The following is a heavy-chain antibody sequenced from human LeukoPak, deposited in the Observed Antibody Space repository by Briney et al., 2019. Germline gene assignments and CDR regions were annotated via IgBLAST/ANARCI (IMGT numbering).Heavy chain of an antibody. CDR3: AKPYYYDSSGYYMLDYYYGMDV. J-gene: IGHJ6*02. V-gene: IGHV3-23*01. Sequence: GGSLRLSCAASGFTFSSYAMSWVRQAPGKGLEWVSAISGSGGSTYYADSVKGRFTISRDNSKNTLYLQMNSLRADDTAVYYCAKPYYYDSSGYYMLDYYYGMDVWGQGATVTVSS. CDR1: GFTFSSYA. D-gene: IGHD3-22*01. CDR2: ISGSGGST.